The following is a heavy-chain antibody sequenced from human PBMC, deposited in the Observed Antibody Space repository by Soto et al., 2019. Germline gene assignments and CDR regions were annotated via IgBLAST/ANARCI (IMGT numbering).Heavy chain of an antibody. CDR2: IIPIFGTG. CDR3: ARRYYNSSGYFDY. Sequence: QVQLVQSGAEVKKPGSSVKVACKASGGIFSNYVLNWVRQAPGQGLEWMGGIIPIFGTGNYARKFQGRVTITADESTTTASMELRGLRSEDTAVYYCARRYYNSSGYFDYWGQGTLVTVSS. CDR1: GGIFSNYV. V-gene: IGHV1-69*01. J-gene: IGHJ4*02. D-gene: IGHD3-22*01.